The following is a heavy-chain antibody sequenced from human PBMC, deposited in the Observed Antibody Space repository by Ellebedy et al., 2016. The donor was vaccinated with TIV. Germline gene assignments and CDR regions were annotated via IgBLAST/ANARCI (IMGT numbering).Heavy chain of an antibody. CDR2: ILGSGAGT. J-gene: IGHJ5*02. CDR3: AKSAVGTSGWFDP. Sequence: GGSLRLSXAASGFTFSTYAMSWVRQAPGKGLEWVSGILGSGAGTYYADSVKGRFTISRDNSKNTLYLQMNSLRVEDTAIYYCAKSAVGTSGWFDPWGQGTLVTVSS. CDR1: GFTFSTYA. D-gene: IGHD1-1*01. V-gene: IGHV3-23*01.